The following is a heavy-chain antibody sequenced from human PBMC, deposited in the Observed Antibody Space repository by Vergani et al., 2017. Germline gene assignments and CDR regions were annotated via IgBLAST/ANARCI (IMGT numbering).Heavy chain of an antibody. Sequence: EVQLLESGGGLVQPGGSLRLSCAASGFTFSSYAMSWVRQAPGKGLEWVSAISGSGGSTYYADSVKGQFTISRDNSKNTLYLHMNSLRAEDTAVYYCARVLLKKIVLRFNYGMDVWGQGTTVTVSS. V-gene: IGHV3-23*01. CDR3: ARVLLKKIVLRFNYGMDV. CDR1: GFTFSSYA. J-gene: IGHJ6*02. CDR2: ISGSGGST. D-gene: IGHD5/OR15-5a*01.